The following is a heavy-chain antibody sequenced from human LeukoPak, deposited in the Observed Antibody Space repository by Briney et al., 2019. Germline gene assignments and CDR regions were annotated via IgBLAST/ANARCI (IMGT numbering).Heavy chain of an antibody. CDR1: GYTFTSYD. Sequence: ASVKVSCKASGYTFTSYDINWVRQATGQGLEWMGWMNPNSGNTGYAQKFQGRVTMTRNTSISTAYMELSSLRSEDTAVYYCARGLLPGTYNVWTGPSFDYWGQGTLVTVSS. CDR3: ARGLLPGTYNVWTGPSFDY. J-gene: IGHJ4*02. CDR2: MNPNSGNT. D-gene: IGHD3/OR15-3a*01. V-gene: IGHV1-8*01.